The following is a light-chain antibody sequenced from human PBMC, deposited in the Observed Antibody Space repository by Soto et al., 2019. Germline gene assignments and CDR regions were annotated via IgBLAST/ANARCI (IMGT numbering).Light chain of an antibody. V-gene: IGKV4-1*01. Sequence: DIVMTQSPDSLAVSLGERATINCKYSQSVLYSSNNKNYVAWYQQKPGQPPKLLIYWASTRESGVPDRFSGSGSGTDFTLTIRSLQAEDVAIYSCQNYYETPRTFGQGTKVEIK. CDR3: QNYYETPRT. CDR1: QSVLYSSNNKNY. CDR2: WAS. J-gene: IGKJ1*01.